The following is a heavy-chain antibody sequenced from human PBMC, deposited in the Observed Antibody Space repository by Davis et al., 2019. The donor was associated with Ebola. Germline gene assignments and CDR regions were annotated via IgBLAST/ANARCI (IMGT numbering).Heavy chain of an antibody. D-gene: IGHD1-26*01. Sequence: ASVKVSCKASGYTFTGYYMHWVRQAPGQGLEWMGWINPNSGGTNYAQKFQGWVTMTRDTSISTAYMGLSRLGSDDTAVYYCARGLGGSYFPYYYGMDVWGQGTTVTVSS. CDR3: ARGLGGSYFPYYYGMDV. V-gene: IGHV1-2*04. J-gene: IGHJ6*02. CDR2: INPNSGGT. CDR1: GYTFTGYY.